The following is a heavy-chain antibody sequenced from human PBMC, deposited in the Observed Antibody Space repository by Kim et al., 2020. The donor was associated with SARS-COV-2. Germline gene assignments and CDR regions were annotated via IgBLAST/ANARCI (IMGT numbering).Heavy chain of an antibody. V-gene: IGHV1-69*01. J-gene: IGHJ6*02. CDR3: RAAAGIRYYYYGMDV. D-gene: IGHD6-13*01. Sequence: QKFQGRVTITADESTSTAYMELSSLRSEDTAVYYCRAAAGIRYYYYGMDVWGQGTTVTVSS.